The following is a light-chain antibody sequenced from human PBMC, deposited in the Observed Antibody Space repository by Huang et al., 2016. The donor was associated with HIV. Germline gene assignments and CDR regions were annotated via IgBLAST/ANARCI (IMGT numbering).Light chain of an antibody. CDR3: QQSYTSPHT. V-gene: IGKV1-39*01. Sequence: DVELTQSPSSLSASVGDRITITCRASHSVINSLNWYQQLPEEAPRLLIYATSKLQSGVTSRFTGSGSRTDFALTINGLRPEDFATYYCQQSYTSPHTFGQGTKLE. CDR1: HSVINS. CDR2: ATS. J-gene: IGKJ2*01.